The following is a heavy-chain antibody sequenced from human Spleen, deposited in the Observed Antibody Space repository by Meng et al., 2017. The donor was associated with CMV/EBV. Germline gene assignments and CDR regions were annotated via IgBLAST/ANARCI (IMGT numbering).Heavy chain of an antibody. CDR3: ASFPPPGKQWLVTDY. V-gene: IGHV4-4*02. Sequence: QVALQESGPGLVEPSGTLSLTCAVSGGSISSSNWWSWVRQPPGKGLEWIGEIYHSGSTNYNPSLKSRVTISVDKSKNQFSLKLGSVTAADTAVYYCASFPPPGKQWLVTDYWGQGTLVTVSS. D-gene: IGHD6-19*01. J-gene: IGHJ4*02. CDR2: IYHSGST. CDR1: GGSISSSNW.